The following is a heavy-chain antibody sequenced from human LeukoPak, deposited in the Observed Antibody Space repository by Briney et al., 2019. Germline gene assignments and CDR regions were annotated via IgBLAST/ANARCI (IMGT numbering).Heavy chain of an antibody. Sequence: ASETLSLTCTVSGDSISNNYWSWIRQPPGKGLEWIGYIYYSGSTNYNPSLKSRVTLSVDTSKNQFSLKLSSVIAADTAVYYCARSGYCSGGSCYSLTHYGMDVGGQGTTVTVSS. V-gene: IGHV4-59*01. CDR2: IYYSGST. CDR1: GDSISNNY. D-gene: IGHD2-15*01. J-gene: IGHJ6*02. CDR3: ARSGYCSGGSCYSLTHYGMDV.